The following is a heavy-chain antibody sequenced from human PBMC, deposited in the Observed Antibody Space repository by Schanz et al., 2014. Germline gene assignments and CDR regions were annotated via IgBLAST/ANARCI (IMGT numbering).Heavy chain of an antibody. CDR3: AREKRRTEVGLDH. J-gene: IGHJ4*02. Sequence: QVQLVESGGCLVKPGGSLRLSCTASGFTFRDYQMTWIRQAPGKGLEWVSYITSGSAKFYADSVKGRFTISRDNAKNSLYLQMNSLRAEDTAVYYCAREKRRTEVGLDHWGQGTLVTVSS. CDR2: ITSGSAK. V-gene: IGHV3-11*01. CDR1: GFTFRDYQ.